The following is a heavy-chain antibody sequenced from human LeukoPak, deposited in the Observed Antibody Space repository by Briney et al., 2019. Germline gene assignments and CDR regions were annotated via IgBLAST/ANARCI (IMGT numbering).Heavy chain of an antibody. J-gene: IGHJ4*02. CDR2: ISSDGDST. CDR1: GFTFSTYA. D-gene: IGHD4-17*01. CDR3: ARSEQQDFGDYEFDY. V-gene: IGHV3-64*01. Sequence: GGSLRLSCAASGFTFSTYAMHWVRQAPGKGLEYVSAISSDGDSTYYANSVKGRFAISRDNSKNTLYLQMGSLRAEDMAVYYCARSEQQDFGDYEFDYWGQGTLVTVSS.